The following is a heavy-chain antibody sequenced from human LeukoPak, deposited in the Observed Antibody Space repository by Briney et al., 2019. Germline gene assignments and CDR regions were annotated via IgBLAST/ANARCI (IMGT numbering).Heavy chain of an antibody. V-gene: IGHV3-30*02. Sequence: PGGTLRLSCAASGFTFSSYGMHWVRQAPGKGPEWVAFIRYDESNKYYADSVKGRFTISRDNSKDTLYLQMNSLRAEDTAVYYCAKGDKPGYWGQGTLITVSS. CDR3: AKGDKPGY. CDR1: GFTFSSYG. J-gene: IGHJ4*02. CDR2: IRYDESNK. D-gene: IGHD1-14*01.